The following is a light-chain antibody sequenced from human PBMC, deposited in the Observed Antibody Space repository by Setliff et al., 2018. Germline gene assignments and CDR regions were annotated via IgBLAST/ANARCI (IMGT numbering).Light chain of an antibody. CDR3: SSYADSNIFL. CDR1: SNDVWGHNY. V-gene: IGLV2-8*01. CDR2: DVT. Sequence: QSALTQPPSASGSPGQSVTISCTGTSNDVWGHNYVSWYQQHPGKAPQLIIYDVTKRPSGVPDRFSGSKSGNTASLTVSGLQAEDGADYYCSSYADSNIFLFGTGTNVTVL. J-gene: IGLJ1*01.